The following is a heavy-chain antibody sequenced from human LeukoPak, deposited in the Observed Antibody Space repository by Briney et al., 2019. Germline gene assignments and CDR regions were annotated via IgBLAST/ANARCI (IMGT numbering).Heavy chain of an antibody. D-gene: IGHD2-2*01. CDR3: ARARYANAWYAFDI. CDR1: GGSVSSYY. J-gene: IGHJ3*02. Sequence: SPSETLSLTCTVSGGSVSSYYWSWIRRPPGRGLEWIAYLSHSGSSDSNPSLTSRVTTLVDTSKNQLSLKLTSVTAADTAVYYCARARYANAWYAFDIWGHGTMVTVSS. V-gene: IGHV4-59*02. CDR2: LSHSGSS.